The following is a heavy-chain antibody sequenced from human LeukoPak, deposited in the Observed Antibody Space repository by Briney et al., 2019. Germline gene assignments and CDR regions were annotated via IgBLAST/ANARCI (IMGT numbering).Heavy chain of an antibody. CDR3: ARDPGYYDIFAQNYYYYGIDV. Sequence: GGSLRLSCAASGFTFSSYWMSWVRQAPGKGLEWVANIKQDGSEKYYVGSVKGRFTISRDNAKNSLYLQMNSLRAEDTAVYYCARDPGYYDIFAQNYYYYGIDVWGQGTTVTVSS. J-gene: IGHJ6*02. CDR2: IKQDGSEK. D-gene: IGHD3-9*01. CDR1: GFTFSSYW. V-gene: IGHV3-7*01.